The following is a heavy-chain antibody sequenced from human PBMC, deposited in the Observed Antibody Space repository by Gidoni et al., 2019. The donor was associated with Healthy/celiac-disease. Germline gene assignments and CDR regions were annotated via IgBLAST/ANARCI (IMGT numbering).Heavy chain of an antibody. D-gene: IGHD1-26*01. CDR2: ISGSGGGT. CDR3: AKEGWELLWADY. J-gene: IGHJ4*02. V-gene: IGHV3-23*01. CDR1: VFTFSSYA. Sequence: EVQLLESGGGLVQPGWSLRLSCAASVFTFSSYAMSWVRQAPGKGLEWVSVISGSGGGTYYADSVKGRFTISRDNSKNTLYLQMNSLRAEDTAVYYCAKEGWELLWADYWGQGTLVTVSS.